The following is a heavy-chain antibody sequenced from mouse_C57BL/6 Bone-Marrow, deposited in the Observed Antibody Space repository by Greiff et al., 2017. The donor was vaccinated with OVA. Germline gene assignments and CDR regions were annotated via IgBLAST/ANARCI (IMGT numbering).Heavy chain of an antibody. V-gene: IGHV1-81*01. CDR2: IYPRSGNT. CDR1: GYTFTSYG. D-gene: IGHD2-2*01. CDR3: ASGNYGYIYAMDY. Sequence: QVQLQQSGAELARPGASVKLSCKASGYTFTSYGISWVKQRTGQGLEWIGEIYPRSGNTYYNEKFKGKATLTADKSSSTADMELRSLTSEDSAVYFCASGNYGYIYAMDYWGQGTSVTVSS. J-gene: IGHJ4*01.